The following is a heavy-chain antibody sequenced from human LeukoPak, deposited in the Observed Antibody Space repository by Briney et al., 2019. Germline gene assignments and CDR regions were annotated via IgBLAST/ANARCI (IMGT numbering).Heavy chain of an antibody. V-gene: IGHV3-48*03. CDR1: GFTFSSYE. CDR2: ISSGGSTI. CDR3: ARGGSGWY. Sequence: PGGSLRLSCAASGFTFSSYEMNWVRPAPGKGLEWVSYISSGGSTIYHADSVKGRFTISRDNATNSLYLQMNSLRVEDTAVYYCARGGSGWYWGQGTLVTVSS. D-gene: IGHD6-19*01. J-gene: IGHJ4*02.